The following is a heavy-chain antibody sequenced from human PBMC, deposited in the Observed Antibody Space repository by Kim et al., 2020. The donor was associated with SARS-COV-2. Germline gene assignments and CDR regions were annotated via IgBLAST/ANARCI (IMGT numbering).Heavy chain of an antibody. D-gene: IGHD7-27*01. CDR1: GFTFSNAW. J-gene: IGHJ4*02. CDR2: IKSKTDGGTT. Sequence: GGSLRLSCAASGFTFSNAWMSWVRQAPGKGLEWVGRIKSKTDGGTTDYAAPVKGRFTISRDDSKNTLYLQMNSLKAEDTAVYYCTTDLNSGDSDYWGQGTLVTVSS. CDR3: TTDLNSGDSDY. V-gene: IGHV3-15*01.